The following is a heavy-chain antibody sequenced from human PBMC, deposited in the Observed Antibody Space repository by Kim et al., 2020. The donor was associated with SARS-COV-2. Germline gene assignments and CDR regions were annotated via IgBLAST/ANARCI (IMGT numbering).Heavy chain of an antibody. V-gene: IGHV3-73*01. Sequence: YATAYAASVKGMFTISRDDSESTAFLQMNNLKIEDTAIYYCSRQDMAVTDYWGQGILVTVSS. CDR2: YAT. CDR3: SRQDMAVTDY. D-gene: IGHD4-4*01. J-gene: IGHJ4*02.